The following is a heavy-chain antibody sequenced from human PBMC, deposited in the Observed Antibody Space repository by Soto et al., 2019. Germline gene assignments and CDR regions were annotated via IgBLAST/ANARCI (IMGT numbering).Heavy chain of an antibody. CDR1: GFTFSNYG. V-gene: IGHV3-30*19. D-gene: IGHD2-8*01. J-gene: IGHJ3*02. CDR2: ILNDGGDQ. Sequence: QVQLVESGGGVVQPGRSLRLSCAASGFTFSNYGMHWVRQAPGKGLEWLAVILNDGGDQNYGDSVKGLFTISRDNAKNTLYLQINSLRVEDTAVYYCARDDDRPDNGLDMWGQGTMVTVSS. CDR3: ARDDDRPDNGLDM.